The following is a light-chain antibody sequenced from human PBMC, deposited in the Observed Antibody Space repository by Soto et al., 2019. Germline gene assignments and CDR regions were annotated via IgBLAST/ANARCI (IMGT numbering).Light chain of an antibody. CDR3: QQFYSYPLT. V-gene: IGKV1-8*01. Sequence: DRVAITCRASQDIGSFLAWYQQKPGKAPKLLIYDASTLQSGVPSRFGGSGSGTDFTLTISSLQSEDFATYYCQQFYSYPLTFGGGTKVDIK. J-gene: IGKJ4*01. CDR2: DAS. CDR1: QDIGSF.